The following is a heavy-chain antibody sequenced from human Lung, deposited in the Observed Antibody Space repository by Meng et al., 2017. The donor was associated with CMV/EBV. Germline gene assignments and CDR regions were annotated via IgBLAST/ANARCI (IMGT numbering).Heavy chain of an antibody. CDR2: ITPSSGGT. Sequence: QWQLVQSGAEGKKPGASVKVSCKASVYTFTGYYMHWLRQAPGQGLEWVGRITPSSGGTTYAQKFQGRVTMTRDTSISTAYMELSSLRSDDAAIYYCVRANLGSADYWGQGTLVTVSS. J-gene: IGHJ4*02. CDR3: VRANLGSADY. D-gene: IGHD7-27*01. V-gene: IGHV1-2*06. CDR1: VYTFTGYY.